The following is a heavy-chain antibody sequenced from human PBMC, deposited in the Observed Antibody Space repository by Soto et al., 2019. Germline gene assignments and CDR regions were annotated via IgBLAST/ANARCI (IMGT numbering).Heavy chain of an antibody. D-gene: IGHD5-12*01. CDR2: IIPLLSTS. V-gene: IGHV1-69*08. CDR1: GGPFSNDI. J-gene: IGHJ4*02. CDR3: ARDSPIGSTFSGYDAIDY. Sequence: QVQLVQSGAEVKKPGSSVKVSCKASGGPFSNDIITWVRQAPGQGLEWMGRIIPLLSTSTYAQKSQGRLTITAARSTGTAYMELNNLRSEDTAVYYWARDSPIGSTFSGYDAIDYWGQGTRITVSS.